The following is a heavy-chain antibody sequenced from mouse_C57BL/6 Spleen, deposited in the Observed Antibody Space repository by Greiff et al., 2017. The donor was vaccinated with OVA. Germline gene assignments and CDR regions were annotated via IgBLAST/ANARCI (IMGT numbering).Heavy chain of an antibody. CDR3: ARRFYGIPYYFDY. J-gene: IGHJ2*01. D-gene: IGHD1-1*01. V-gene: IGHV1-55*01. Sequence: VQLQQPGAELVKPGASVKMSCKASGYTFTSYWITWVKQRPGQGLEWIGDIYPGSGSTNYNEKFQGKATLTVDTSSITAYMQLSSLTSEDSAVYYCARRFYGIPYYFDYWGQGTTLTVSS. CDR1: GYTFTSYW. CDR2: IYPGSGST.